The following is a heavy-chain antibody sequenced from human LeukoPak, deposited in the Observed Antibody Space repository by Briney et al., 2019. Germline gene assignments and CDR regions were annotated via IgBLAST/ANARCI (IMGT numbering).Heavy chain of an antibody. CDR1: AVTFGDYA. D-gene: IGHD7-27*01. Sequence: GGSLRLSCSASAVTFGDYAISWVRQAPGKGLEWVGFIRSQAYGGTTEYAASVKGRFTISRDDSKSIAYLQMNSLTTEDTAVYYGARDFTWGFDYWGQGPLVTVSS. CDR3: ARDFTWGFDY. CDR2: IRSQAYGGTT. V-gene: IGHV3-49*04. J-gene: IGHJ4*02.